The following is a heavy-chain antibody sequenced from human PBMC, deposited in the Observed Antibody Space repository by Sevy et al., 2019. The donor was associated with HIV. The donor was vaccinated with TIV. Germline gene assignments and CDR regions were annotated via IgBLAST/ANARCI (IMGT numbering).Heavy chain of an antibody. J-gene: IGHJ6*02. CDR3: ARGMSAYLLANGMDV. D-gene: IGHD3-3*01. CDR2: INPNRGGT. V-gene: IGHV1-2*07. CDR1: GYTFSDYY. Sequence: ASVKVSCKAYGYTFSDYYMHWVRQAPGQGLEWMGWINPNRGGTNYAHKFQGRVTMTRDTSIGTAYMELSSLRSDETAIYYCARGMSAYLLANGMDVWGQGTTVTVSS.